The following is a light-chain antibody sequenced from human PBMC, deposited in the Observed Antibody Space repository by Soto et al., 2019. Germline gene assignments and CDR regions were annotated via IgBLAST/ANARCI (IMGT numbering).Light chain of an antibody. CDR1: QSVSSSY. CDR2: GTS. CDR3: QQYHNWPLT. V-gene: IGKV3D-15*01. J-gene: IGKJ4*01. Sequence: EIVLTQSPGTLSLSPGERTPLSCRASQSVSSSYLAWYQQKPGQAPRLLIYGTSPRATGIPVRFSGSGSGAELTITISSLQSEDFEVYDCQQYHNWPLTFGGGTKGDIK.